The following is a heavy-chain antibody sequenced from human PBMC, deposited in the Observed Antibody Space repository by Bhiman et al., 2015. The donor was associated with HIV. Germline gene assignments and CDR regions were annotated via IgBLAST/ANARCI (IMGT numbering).Heavy chain of an antibody. CDR3: AGQCTSGSCYGLDY. Sequence: EVQLVESGGGFVQPGGSLRLSCAASGFIFSSYEMNWVRQAPGKGLEWVSSISSSSSYIYYADSVKGRFTISRDNAKNSLYLQMNSLRAEDTAVYYCAGQCTSGSCYGLDYWGQGTLVTVSS. V-gene: IGHV3-48*03. J-gene: IGHJ4*02. CDR2: ISSSSSYI. CDR1: GFIFSSYE. D-gene: IGHD2-15*01.